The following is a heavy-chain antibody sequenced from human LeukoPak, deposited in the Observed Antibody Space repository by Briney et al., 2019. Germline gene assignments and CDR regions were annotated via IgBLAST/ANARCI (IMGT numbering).Heavy chain of an antibody. V-gene: IGHV3-15*01. CDR1: GFTFSNAW. J-gene: IGHJ6*02. CDR2: IKSKTDGGTT. D-gene: IGHD3/OR15-3a*01. Sequence: GGSLRLSCAASGFTFSNAWMSWVRQAPGKGLEWVGRIKSKTDGGTTDYAAPVKGRFTISRDDSKNTLYLQMNSLKTEDTAVYYCTTAHWTHDPYYYYYGMDVWGQGTTVTVSS. CDR3: TTAHWTHDPYYYYYGMDV.